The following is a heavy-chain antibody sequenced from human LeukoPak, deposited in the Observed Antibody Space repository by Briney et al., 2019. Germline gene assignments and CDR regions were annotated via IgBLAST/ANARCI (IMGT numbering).Heavy chain of an antibody. CDR3: AKALRVMYFYDSSGYYYTPFDY. J-gene: IGHJ4*02. V-gene: IGHV3-23*01. Sequence: GGSLRLSCAASGFTFSSHAMSWVRQAPGKGLEWVSSISGTGDTTHYADSVKGRFTISRDNFETTLYLQMNSLRAEDAAVYYCAKALRVMYFYDSSGYYYTPFDYWGQGTLVTVSS. D-gene: IGHD3-22*01. CDR1: GFTFSSHA. CDR2: ISGTGDTT.